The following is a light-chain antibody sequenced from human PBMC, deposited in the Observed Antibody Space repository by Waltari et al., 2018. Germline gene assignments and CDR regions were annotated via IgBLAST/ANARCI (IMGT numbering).Light chain of an antibody. CDR1: QSVGSY. J-gene: IGKJ4*01. CDR2: DAS. Sequence: EIVLTQSPATLSLSPGERATLSCRASQSVGSYLAWYQQRPGQAPGLLIYDASNRATGIPARFSGSGSGTDFTLTISSLEPEDFAVYYCQQRSIWPPLTFGGGTKVEIK. V-gene: IGKV3-11*01. CDR3: QQRSIWPPLT.